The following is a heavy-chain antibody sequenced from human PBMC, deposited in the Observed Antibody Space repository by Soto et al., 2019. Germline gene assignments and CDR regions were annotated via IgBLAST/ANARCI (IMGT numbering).Heavy chain of an antibody. CDR3: ARDLGNYDSSGYPLDY. J-gene: IGHJ4*02. CDR1: GYTFTSYG. V-gene: IGHV1-18*01. CDR2: ISAYNGNT. D-gene: IGHD3-22*01. Sequence: ASVKVSCKASGYTFTSYGISWVRQAPGQGLEWMGWISAYNGNTNYAQKFQGWVTMTRDTSISTAYMELSRLRSDDTAVYYCARDLGNYDSSGYPLDYWGQGTLVTVSS.